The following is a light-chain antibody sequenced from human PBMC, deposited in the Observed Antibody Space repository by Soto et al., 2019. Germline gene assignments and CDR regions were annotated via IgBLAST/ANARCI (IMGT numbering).Light chain of an antibody. CDR3: QQSYSTPLT. CDR1: QSVSSD. Sequence: IALTQSPGTLSLSPGERAIPACSCSQSVSSDLAWYQQKPGQAPRLLIYDASTRATGIPVRFSGSGSGTEFTLTISSLQPEDFATYYCQQSYSTPLTFGGGTKVDIK. J-gene: IGKJ4*01. CDR2: DAS. V-gene: IGKV3-15*01.